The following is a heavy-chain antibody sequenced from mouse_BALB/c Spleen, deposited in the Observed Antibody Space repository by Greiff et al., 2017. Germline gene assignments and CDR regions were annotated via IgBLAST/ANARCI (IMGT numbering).Heavy chain of an antibody. CDR3: AREARLGFDY. D-gene: IGHD3-3*01. CDR1: GFTFSSYA. CDR2: ISSGGSYT. V-gene: IGHV5-9-4*01. Sequence: EVKLVESGGGLVKPGGSLKLSCAASGFTFSSYAMSWVRQSPEKRLEWVAEISSGGSYTYYPDTVTGRFTISRDNAKNTLYLEMSSLRSEDTAMYYCAREARLGFDYWGQGTTLTVSS. J-gene: IGHJ2*01.